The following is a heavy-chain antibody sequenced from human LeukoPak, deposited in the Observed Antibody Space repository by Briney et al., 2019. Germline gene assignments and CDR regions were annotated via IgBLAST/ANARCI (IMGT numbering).Heavy chain of an antibody. CDR3: ARGEGKYHDIRGGFDP. Sequence: SVKVSCKASGGTINNDGMNWVRQAPGQGLEWMGMIIPKFGIAHYARKFQGRVTITADESTGTTYMEVSSLIPDDTAVYYCARGEGKYHDIRGGFDPWGQGTSVTVSS. CDR2: IIPKFGIA. CDR1: GGTINNDG. V-gene: IGHV1-69*13. D-gene: IGHD1-1*01. J-gene: IGHJ5*02.